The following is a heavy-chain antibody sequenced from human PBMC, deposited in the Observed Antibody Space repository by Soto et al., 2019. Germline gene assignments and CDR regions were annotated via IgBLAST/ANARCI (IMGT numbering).Heavy chain of an antibody. J-gene: IGHJ6*02. D-gene: IGHD3-3*01. CDR3: ANTQESSGRMTRVGVVPTNYGMDG. CDR1: GGTFSSYA. Sequence: SVQASCKASGGTFSSYAISWVRQAPGQGLEWMGGIIPIFGTANYAQKFQGRVTITADESTSTAYMELSSLRSEDTAVYYCANTQESSGRMTRVGVVPTNYGMDGWGQGNTVTV. V-gene: IGHV1-69*13. CDR2: IIPIFGTA.